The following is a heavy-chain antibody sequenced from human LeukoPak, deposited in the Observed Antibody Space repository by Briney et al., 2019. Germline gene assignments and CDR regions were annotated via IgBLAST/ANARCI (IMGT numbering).Heavy chain of an antibody. J-gene: IGHJ4*02. Sequence: SKTLSLTCTVSGGSIISGGHYWSWIRQHPGKGLEWIGYIYYSGTTYYNPSLKSRVTISVDTSVNQFSLRLTSVTAADTAVYYCARDQDGYSRFDYWGQGTLVTVSS. D-gene: IGHD5-24*01. CDR2: IYYSGTT. CDR3: ARDQDGYSRFDY. V-gene: IGHV4-31*03. CDR1: GGSIISGGHY.